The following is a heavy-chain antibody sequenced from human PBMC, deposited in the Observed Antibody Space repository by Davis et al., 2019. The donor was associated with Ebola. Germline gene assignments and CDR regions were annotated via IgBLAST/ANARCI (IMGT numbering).Heavy chain of an antibody. CDR2: IYYSGST. D-gene: IGHD3-3*01. J-gene: IGHJ5*02. CDR1: GFSLRASGVG. CDR3: ARIIPPYFDP. Sequence: SGPTLVKPTQTLTVTCTFSGFSLRASGVGVGWIRQPPGKGLEWIGTIYYSGSTYYNPSLKSRVTISVDTSKKHFSLKLISMTAADMGVYYCARIIPPYFDPWGQGTLVTVSS. V-gene: IGHV4-39*01.